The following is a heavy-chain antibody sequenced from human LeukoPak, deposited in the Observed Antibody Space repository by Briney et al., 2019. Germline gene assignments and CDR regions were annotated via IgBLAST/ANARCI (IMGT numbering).Heavy chain of an antibody. V-gene: IGHV4-59*08. D-gene: IGHD3-10*01. CDR1: GGSISRYY. Sequence: SETLSLTCTVSGGSISRYYWSWIRQPPGKGLEWIGFIYHSGSTNYNPSLKSRVTISVDTSKNQFSLKLSSVTAADTAVYYCARTYYYGSGSYYPDYWGQGTLVTVSS. CDR3: ARTYYYGSGSYYPDY. J-gene: IGHJ4*02. CDR2: IYHSGST.